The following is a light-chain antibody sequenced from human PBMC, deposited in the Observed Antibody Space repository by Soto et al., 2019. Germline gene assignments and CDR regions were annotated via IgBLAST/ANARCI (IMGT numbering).Light chain of an antibody. CDR1: TGAVTSGHF. CDR2: ETS. J-gene: IGLJ2*01. V-gene: IGLV7-46*01. CDR3: LFSYGGPRV. Sequence: QAVVTQDPSLTVSPGGTVTLTCGSSTGAVTSGHFPYWFQQKPGQAPRTLIYETSNRHSWTPARFSGSLLGGKAALTLSGAQPEDEADYYCLFSYGGPRVFGGGTKLTVL.